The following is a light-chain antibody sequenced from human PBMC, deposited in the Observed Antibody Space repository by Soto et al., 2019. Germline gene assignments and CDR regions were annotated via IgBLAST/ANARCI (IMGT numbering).Light chain of an antibody. J-gene: IGKJ5*01. Sequence: DIVMTQSPDSLAVSLGERATINCKSSQSVLYSSNNKNYLAWYQQKPGQPPKLLIYWASTRESVVPDGFSGSGSGTDFTHTVSSLQAEDVAVYYCQQYYSTPITFGQGTRLEIK. V-gene: IGKV4-1*01. CDR1: QSVLYSSNNKNY. CDR3: QQYYSTPIT. CDR2: WAS.